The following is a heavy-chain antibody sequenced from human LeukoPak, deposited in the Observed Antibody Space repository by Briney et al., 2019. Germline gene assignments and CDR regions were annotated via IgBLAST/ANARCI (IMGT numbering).Heavy chain of an antibody. CDR2: IIPIFGTA. Sequence: ASVKVSCKASGGTFSSYAISWVRQAPGQGLEWMGGIIPIFGTANYAQKFQGRVTITADESTSTAYMELSSLRSDDTAVYYCARGELVITTGHYWFDPWGQGTLVTVSS. CDR3: ARGELVITTGHYWFDP. V-gene: IGHV1-69*13. CDR1: GGTFSSYA. D-gene: IGHD3-22*01. J-gene: IGHJ5*02.